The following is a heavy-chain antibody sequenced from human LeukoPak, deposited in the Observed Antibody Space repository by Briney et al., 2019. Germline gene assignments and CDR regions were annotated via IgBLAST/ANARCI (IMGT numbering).Heavy chain of an antibody. V-gene: IGHV3-7*01. CDR3: VSFYETY. D-gene: IGHD2/OR15-2a*01. CDR1: GFIFSSYW. CDR2: MKQDGSEK. Sequence: GGSLRLSCAASGFIFSSYWMTWVRQAPGKGLDWVANMKQDGSEKHYVDSVKGRFTISRDNARNSLYLQMNSLSAEDTAVYYCVSFYETYWGRGTLVTVSS. J-gene: IGHJ4*02.